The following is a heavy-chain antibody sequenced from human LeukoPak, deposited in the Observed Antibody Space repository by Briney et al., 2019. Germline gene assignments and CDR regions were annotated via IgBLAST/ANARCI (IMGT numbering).Heavy chain of an antibody. D-gene: IGHD3-10*01. Sequence: SETLSLTCAVSGSSISSSYWWGWIRQPPGKGLEWIGYIYYSGTTYYSPSLKSRVTISVDTSKNQFSLKLSSVTATDTAVFYCAGKSYYYADYWGQGTLVTVSS. CDR3: AGKSYYYADY. CDR1: GSSISSSYW. CDR2: IYYSGTT. J-gene: IGHJ4*02. V-gene: IGHV4-28*01.